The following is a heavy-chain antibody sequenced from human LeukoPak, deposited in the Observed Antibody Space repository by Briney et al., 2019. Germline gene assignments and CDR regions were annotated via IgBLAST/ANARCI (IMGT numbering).Heavy chain of an antibody. Sequence: GGSLRPSCAASGFTFSSYGMHWVRQAPGKGLEWVAVISYDGSNKYYADSVKGRFTISRDNSKNTLYLQMNSLRAEDTAVYYCAGLSAGTRPNFDYWGQGTLVTVSS. CDR1: GFTFSSYG. J-gene: IGHJ4*02. D-gene: IGHD6-19*01. V-gene: IGHV3-30*03. CDR2: ISYDGSNK. CDR3: AGLSAGTRPNFDY.